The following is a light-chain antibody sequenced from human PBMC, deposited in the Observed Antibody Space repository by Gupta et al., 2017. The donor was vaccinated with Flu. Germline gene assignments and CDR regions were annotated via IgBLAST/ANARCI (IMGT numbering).Light chain of an antibody. J-gene: IGLJ1*01. Sequence: QSAPTQPPSASGSPGQSVAISCTGTSRDIGASNYVSWYQQHPGKAPKLMIYEVNKRPSGVPDRFSGSKSGNTASLTVSGLQAEDEADYYCCSYGVNDVFGTGTKVTV. V-gene: IGLV2-8*01. CDR3: CSYGVNDV. CDR1: SRDIGASNY. CDR2: EVN.